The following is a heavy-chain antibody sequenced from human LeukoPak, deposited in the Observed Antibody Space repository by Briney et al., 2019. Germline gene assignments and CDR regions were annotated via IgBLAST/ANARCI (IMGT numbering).Heavy chain of an antibody. CDR1: GFTFSSYA. J-gene: IGHJ3*02. CDR2: ISGSGGST. CDR3: AKTGKFGGSGNKGAFDI. D-gene: IGHD3-10*01. V-gene: IGHV3-23*01. Sequence: GGSLRLSCAASGFTFSSYAMSWVRQAPGKGLEWVSAISGSGGSTYYADSVKGRFTISRDNSKNTLYLQMNSLRAEDTAVYYCAKTGKFGGSGNKGAFDIWGQGTMVTVSS.